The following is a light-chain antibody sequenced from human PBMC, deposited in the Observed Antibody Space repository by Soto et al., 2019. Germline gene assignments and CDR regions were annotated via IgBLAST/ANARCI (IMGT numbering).Light chain of an antibody. Sequence: EILLTQCPGTLSLSPGERATLSCRASQSVSNNYLAWYQQKPGQAPRLLIYGASNRATGIPDRFSGSGSGTDFTLTISRLEPEDFAVYYCQQYGSSGTFGQGTKVDIK. CDR2: GAS. J-gene: IGKJ1*01. V-gene: IGKV3-20*01. CDR1: QSVSNNY. CDR3: QQYGSSGT.